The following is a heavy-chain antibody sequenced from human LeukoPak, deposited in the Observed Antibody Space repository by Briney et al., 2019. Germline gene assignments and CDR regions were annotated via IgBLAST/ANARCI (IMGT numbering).Heavy chain of an antibody. CDR3: ARDSRMNYYAS. CDR1: GFTVSSNY. Sequence: GGSLRLSCAASGFTVSSNYMSWVRQAPGKGLEWVSVIYSGGSTYYADSVKGRFTISRDNSKNTLYLQMNSLRAEDTAVYYCARDSRMNYYASWGRGTLVTVSS. J-gene: IGHJ5*02. CDR2: IYSGGST. V-gene: IGHV3-53*01. D-gene: IGHD3-3*01.